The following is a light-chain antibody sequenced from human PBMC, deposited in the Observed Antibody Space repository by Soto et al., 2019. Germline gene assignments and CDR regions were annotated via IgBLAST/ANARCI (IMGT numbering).Light chain of an antibody. CDR2: EVS. CDR1: SSDVGGYNY. J-gene: IGLJ1*01. V-gene: IGLV2-8*01. Sequence: QSALTQPPSASGSPGQSVTISCTGTSSDVGGYNYVSWYQQHPGKAPKLMIYEVSKRPSGVPDRFSGSKSDNTASLTVSGLQAEDEADYYCSSYAGSNRDVFGTGTKVTVL. CDR3: SSYAGSNRDV.